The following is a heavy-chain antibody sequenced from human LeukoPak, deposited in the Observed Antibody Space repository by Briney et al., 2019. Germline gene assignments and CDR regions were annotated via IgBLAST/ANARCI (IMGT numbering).Heavy chain of an antibody. CDR3: ARGAYGSGSYGDNWFDP. D-gene: IGHD3-10*01. J-gene: IGHJ5*02. V-gene: IGHV3-30*02. CDR2: IRYDGSNQ. Sequence: PGGSLRLSCAASGFTFSSFAMHWVRQAPGKGLEWAAFIRYDGSNQYYADSVKGRFTISRDNSKNTLYLQMNSLRAEDTAVYYCARGAYGSGSYGDNWFDPWGQGTLVTVSS. CDR1: GFTFSSFA.